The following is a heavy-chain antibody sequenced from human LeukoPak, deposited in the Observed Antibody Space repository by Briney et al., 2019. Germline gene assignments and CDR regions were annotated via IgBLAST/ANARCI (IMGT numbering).Heavy chain of an antibody. V-gene: IGHV6-1*01. CDR2: TYYRSTWYN. Sequence: SQTLSLTCAISGDSVSSNSVTWNWIRQSPSRGLEWLGRTYYRSTWYNDYAVSVRGRITVNPDTSKNQSSLHLNSVTPEDTAVYYCSRRLTQYDCFDPWGQGILVTVSS. J-gene: IGHJ5*02. CDR3: SRRLTQYDCFDP. D-gene: IGHD2-2*01. CDR1: GDSVSSNSVT.